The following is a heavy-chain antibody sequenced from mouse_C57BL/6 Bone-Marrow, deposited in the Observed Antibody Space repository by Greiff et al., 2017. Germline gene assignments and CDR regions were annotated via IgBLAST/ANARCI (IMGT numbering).Heavy chain of an antibody. Sequence: VQLQQSGPELVKPGASVKISCKASGYAFSSSWLNWVKQRPGKGLEWIGRIYPGDGDTNYNGKFKGKATLTADKSSSTAYMQLSSLTSDDAAVYFCAATVVSFDYWGQGTTLTVSS. D-gene: IGHD1-1*01. CDR3: AATVVSFDY. J-gene: IGHJ2*01. CDR2: IYPGDGDT. V-gene: IGHV1-82*01. CDR1: GYAFSSSW.